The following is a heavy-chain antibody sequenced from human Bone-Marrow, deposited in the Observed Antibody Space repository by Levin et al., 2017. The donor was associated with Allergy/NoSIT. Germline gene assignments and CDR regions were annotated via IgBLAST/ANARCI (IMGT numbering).Heavy chain of an antibody. D-gene: IGHD5-12*01. CDR1: GGFISSFY. J-gene: IGHJ4*02. Sequence: SSETLSLTCTVSGGFISSFYWSWIRQRPGEGLEWIGDIYYTGEARYNFSLGSRLAMSIDTSRNQFSLRLTSVTAADTAVYYCAREGPGFDYDYWGQGTRVTVSS. CDR2: IYYTGEA. V-gene: IGHV4-59*01. CDR3: AREGPGFDYDY.